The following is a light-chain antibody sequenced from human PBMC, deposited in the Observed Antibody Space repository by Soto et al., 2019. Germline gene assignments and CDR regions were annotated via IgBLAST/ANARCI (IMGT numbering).Light chain of an antibody. CDR2: AAS. V-gene: IGKV1-39*01. CDR1: QSISRY. J-gene: IGKJ1*01. CDR3: QQRYFTTWT. Sequence: DNQITQSPSSLSASVGDRVTITCRASQSISRYLNWYQQQPGKAPKLLXYAASSLQSGVPSRFSGSGSGTDFTLTISSLQPEDFATYDCQQRYFTTWTFCQGTKVDI.